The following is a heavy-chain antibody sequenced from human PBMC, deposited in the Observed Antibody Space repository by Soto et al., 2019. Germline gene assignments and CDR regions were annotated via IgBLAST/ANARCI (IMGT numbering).Heavy chain of an antibody. CDR3: ARDYGDYPPSDY. J-gene: IGHJ4*02. Sequence: EVQLVESGGGLVQPGGSLRLSCAASGFTFSSYWMHWVRQAPGKGLVWVSRINSDGGSTFYADSVKGRFTISRDNAKNTLHLQRNSLRAEDTAVYYCARDYGDYPPSDYWGQGTLVTVSS. V-gene: IGHV3-74*01. D-gene: IGHD4-17*01. CDR1: GFTFSSYW. CDR2: INSDGGST.